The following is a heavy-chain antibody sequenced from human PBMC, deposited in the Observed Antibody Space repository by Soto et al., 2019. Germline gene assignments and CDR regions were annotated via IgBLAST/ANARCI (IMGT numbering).Heavy chain of an antibody. CDR1: GFTFSSYW. CDR3: VRSVGLGLHYFDY. CDR2: TNTDGSST. Sequence: PGGSLRLSCAASGFTFSSYWMHWVRQAPGKGLVWVPHTNTDGSSTTYADTVKGRFTISRDNAKNTLYLQMNSLRAEDTALYYCVRSVGLGLHYFDYWGQGTLVTVSS. D-gene: IGHD3-10*01. V-gene: IGHV3-74*03. J-gene: IGHJ4*02.